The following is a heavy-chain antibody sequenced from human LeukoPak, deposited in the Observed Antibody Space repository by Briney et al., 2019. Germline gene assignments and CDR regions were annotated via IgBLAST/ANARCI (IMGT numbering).Heavy chain of an antibody. V-gene: IGHV4-39*07. Sequence: SETLSLTCTVSGGSISSSSYYWGWIRQPPGKGLEWIGSIYYSGSTYYNPSLKSRVTISVDTSKNQFSLKLSSVTAADTAVYYCARVSSTNAWLDPWGQGTLVTVSS. CDR3: ARVSSTNAWLDP. CDR2: IYYSGST. J-gene: IGHJ5*02. CDR1: GGSISSSSYY. D-gene: IGHD2-2*01.